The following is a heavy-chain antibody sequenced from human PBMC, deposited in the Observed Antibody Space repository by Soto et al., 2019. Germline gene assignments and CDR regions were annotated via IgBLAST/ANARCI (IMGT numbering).Heavy chain of an antibody. CDR2: ISYDGSNK. CDR3: AKDPTRYCSSTRCCSWIDT. Sequence: GGSLRLSCAASGFTFSSYGMHWVRQAPGKGLEWVAVISYDGSNKYYADSVKGRFTISRDNSKNTLYLQMNSLRAEDTAVYYCAKDPTRYCSSTRCCSWIDTWGQENLVTISS. V-gene: IGHV3-30*18. CDR1: GFTFSSYG. D-gene: IGHD2-2*01. J-gene: IGHJ5*02.